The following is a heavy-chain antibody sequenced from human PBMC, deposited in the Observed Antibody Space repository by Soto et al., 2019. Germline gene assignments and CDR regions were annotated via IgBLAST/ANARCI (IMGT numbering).Heavy chain of an antibody. CDR1: GFTVNNNY. J-gene: IGHJ6*02. V-gene: IGHV3-66*03. Sequence: EVQLVESGGGLIQPGGSLRLSCAASGFTVNNNYMGWVRQAPGKGLEWVSVIYSGGSTYYADSVKGRFTISRDNSKNTLYLQMNTLRAEDTAVYYCAKDTYCSDTSCAYYYGMDVWGQGTTVTVSS. D-gene: IGHD2-2*01. CDR3: AKDTYCSDTSCAYYYGMDV. CDR2: IYSGGST.